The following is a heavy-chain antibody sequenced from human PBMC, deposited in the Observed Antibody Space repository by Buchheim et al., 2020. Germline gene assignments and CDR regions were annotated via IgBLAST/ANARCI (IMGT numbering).Heavy chain of an antibody. CDR2: ISSSSSTI. Sequence: EVQLVESGGGLVQPGGSLRLSCAASGFTFSSYSMNWVRQAPGKGLEWVSYISSSSSTIYYADSVKGRFTISRDNAKNSLYLQMNSLRAEDTAVYHCARDGGPNYYGSGRSHDYWGQGTL. V-gene: IGHV3-48*01. D-gene: IGHD3-10*01. CDR1: GFTFSSYS. J-gene: IGHJ4*02. CDR3: ARDGGPNYYGSGRSHDY.